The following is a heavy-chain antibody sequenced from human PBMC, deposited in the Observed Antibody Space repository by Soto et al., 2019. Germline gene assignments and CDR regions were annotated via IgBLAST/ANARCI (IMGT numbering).Heavy chain of an antibody. CDR3: AGFVVPASRNTGFDY. D-gene: IGHD2-15*01. CDR1: GVSINTNNYY. V-gene: IGHV4-39*01. Sequence: SETLSLTCTVSGVSINTNNYYWGWVRQPPGKGLEWIGNIFYSESTFYNPSLRSRLTISVDTSKNQFSLRLNSVTAADAAVYYCAGFVVPASRNTGFDYWGQGTLVTVS. CDR2: IFYSEST. J-gene: IGHJ4*02.